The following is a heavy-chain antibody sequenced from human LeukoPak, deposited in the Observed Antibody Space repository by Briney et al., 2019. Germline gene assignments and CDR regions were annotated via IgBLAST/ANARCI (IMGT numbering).Heavy chain of an antibody. CDR2: ISSSGNTI. V-gene: IGHV3-11*01. CDR3: ARDKRGVATIFDY. CDR1: GFTFSDYY. J-gene: IGHJ4*02. Sequence: GGSLRLSCAASGFTFSDYYMSWIRQAPGKGLEWVSYISSSGNTIDYADSVKGRFTISRDNAENSLYLQMNSLRAEDTAVYYRARDKRGVATIFDYWGQGTLVTVSS. D-gene: IGHD5-12*01.